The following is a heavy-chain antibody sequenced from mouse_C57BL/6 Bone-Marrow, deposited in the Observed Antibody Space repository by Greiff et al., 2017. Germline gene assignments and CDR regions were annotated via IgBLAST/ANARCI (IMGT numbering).Heavy chain of an antibody. D-gene: IGHD2-2*01. CDR3: ARSYGYDGAWFAY. CDR2: IYPRSGNT. CDR1: GYTFTSYG. J-gene: IGHJ3*01. V-gene: IGHV1-81*01. Sequence: VQLQQSGAELARPGASVKLSCKASGYTFTSYGISWVKQRTGQGLEWIGEIYPRSGNTYYNEKFKGKATLTADKSSSTAYMQLSSLTYEDSAVYYCARSYGYDGAWFAYWGQGTLVTVSA.